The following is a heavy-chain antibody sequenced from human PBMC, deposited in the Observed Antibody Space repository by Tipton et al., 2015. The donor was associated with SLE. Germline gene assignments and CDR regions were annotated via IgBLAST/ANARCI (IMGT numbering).Heavy chain of an antibody. CDR2: IFYTGST. J-gene: IGHJ3*01. Sequence: TLSLTCTVSGGSISGYYWNWIRQPPGKGLEWIGYIFYTGSTNYNPSLKSRVTMTVDTSKNQFSLKLNSVTAADTALYYCARQWPGDVSAFDCWGQGTMVTVSS. D-gene: IGHD4-17*01. CDR1: GGSISGYY. CDR3: ARQWPGDVSAFDC. V-gene: IGHV4-59*08.